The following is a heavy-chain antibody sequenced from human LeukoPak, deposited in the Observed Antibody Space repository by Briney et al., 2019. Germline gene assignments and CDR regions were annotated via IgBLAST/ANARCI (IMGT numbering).Heavy chain of an antibody. CDR1: GFTFSDYW. V-gene: IGHV3-7*01. J-gene: IGHJ4*02. CDR2: INTDGSTT. D-gene: IGHD3-10*01. CDR3: ARNRGGQQFDC. Sequence: GGSLRLSCAASGFTFSDYWIDWVRQALGQGLEWVANINTDGSTTNYVESVRGRFTISRDNTRNSLSLQMNNLRDEDTAVYCCARNRGGQQFDCWGQGTLLTVSS.